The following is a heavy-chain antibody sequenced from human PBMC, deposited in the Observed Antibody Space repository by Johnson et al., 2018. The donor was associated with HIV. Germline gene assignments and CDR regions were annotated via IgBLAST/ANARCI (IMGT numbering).Heavy chain of an antibody. CDR1: GFTFDDYS. V-gene: IGHV3-43*01. J-gene: IGHJ3*01. CDR2: ISWDGGST. D-gene: IGHD7-27*01. CDR3: AKGGLGILDAFDF. Sequence: VESGGVVVQPGGSLRLSCAASGFTFDDYSMQWVRQPPGKGLEWVSLISWDGGSTYYADSVKGRFTISRDNSKNSLYLQMSSLRTEDTALYYCAKGGLGILDAFDFWGQGTMVTVSS.